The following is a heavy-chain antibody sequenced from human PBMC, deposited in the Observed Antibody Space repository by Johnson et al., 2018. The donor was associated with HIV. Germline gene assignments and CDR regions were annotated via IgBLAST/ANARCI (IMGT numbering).Heavy chain of an antibody. Sequence: MQLVESGGGLVQPGGSLRLSCAASGFTFSSYWMSWVRQAPGKGLEWVSSMSGSGAVPYYAGSVKGRFTISRDNSKNRLFLQMNSLRAEDTAVYYCARDGEWELEDAFDIWGQGTMVTVSP. CDR3: ARDGEWELEDAFDI. CDR1: GFTFSSYW. V-gene: IGHV3-23*04. CDR2: MSGSGAVP. D-gene: IGHD1-26*01. J-gene: IGHJ3*02.